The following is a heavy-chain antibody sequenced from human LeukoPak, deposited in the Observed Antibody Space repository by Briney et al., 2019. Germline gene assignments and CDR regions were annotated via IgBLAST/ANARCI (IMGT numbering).Heavy chain of an antibody. V-gene: IGHV1-58*02. J-gene: IGHJ4*02. Sequence: SVKVSCKASGYTFTSYSISWVRQAPGQGLEWIGWIVVGSGNTHYALKFQERVTITRDVSTNTAYMELSSLRSEDTAVYYCAAEGPHDFFDYWGQGTLVTVSS. D-gene: IGHD3-3*01. CDR1: GYTFTSYS. CDR2: IVVGSGNT. CDR3: AAEGPHDFFDY.